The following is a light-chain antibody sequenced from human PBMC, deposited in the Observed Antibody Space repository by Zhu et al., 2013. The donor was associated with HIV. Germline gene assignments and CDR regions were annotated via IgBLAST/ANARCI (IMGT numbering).Light chain of an antibody. Sequence: EIVLTQSPGTLSLSPGERATLSCRASQSVSSYLAWYQQKPGQAPRLLIYDASNRATGIPARFSGSGSGTDFTLTISTLEPEDFAVYYCQQRSTWPSFGGGTKLEIK. CDR1: QSVSSY. J-gene: IGKJ4*01. V-gene: IGKV3-11*01. CDR3: QQRSTWPS. CDR2: DAS.